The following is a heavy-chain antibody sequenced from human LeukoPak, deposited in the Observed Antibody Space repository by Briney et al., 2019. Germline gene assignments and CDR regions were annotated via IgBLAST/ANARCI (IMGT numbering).Heavy chain of an antibody. J-gene: IGHJ4*02. CDR2: INPNSGGT. CDR1: GYTFTGYY. CDR3: AIFEYSSSLGFDY. D-gene: IGHD6-6*01. Sequence: GASVKVSCKASGYTFTGYYMHWVRQAPGQGLEWMGWINPNSGGTNYAQKFQGRVTMTRDTSISTAYMELSRLRSDDTAVYYCAIFEYSSSLGFDYWGQGTLVTVSS. V-gene: IGHV1-2*02.